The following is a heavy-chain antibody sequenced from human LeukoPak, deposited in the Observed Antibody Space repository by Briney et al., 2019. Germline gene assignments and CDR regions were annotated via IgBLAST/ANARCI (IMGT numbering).Heavy chain of an antibody. D-gene: IGHD3-22*01. Sequence: SETLSLTCTVSGGSISSSSYYWGWIRQPPGKGLEWIGSIYYSGSTYYNPSLKSRVTISVDTSKNQFSLKLSSVTAADTAVYYCAREWYDSSGYCDYWGQGTLVTVSS. V-gene: IGHV4-39*07. CDR2: IYYSGST. CDR3: AREWYDSSGYCDY. J-gene: IGHJ4*02. CDR1: GGSISSSSYY.